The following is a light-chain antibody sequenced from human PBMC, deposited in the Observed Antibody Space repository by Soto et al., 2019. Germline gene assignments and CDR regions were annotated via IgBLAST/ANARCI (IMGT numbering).Light chain of an antibody. CDR1: QTISTW. V-gene: IGKV1-5*01. CDR2: DAS. Sequence: DIQMTQSPSTLSASVGDRVTITCRASQTISTWLAWYQQKPGKAPKLLIYDASSLESGVPQRFSGSGSGTEFALTISSLQPDAFATYYCQQYNSFSWTFGQGTKVDI. CDR3: QQYNSFSWT. J-gene: IGKJ1*01.